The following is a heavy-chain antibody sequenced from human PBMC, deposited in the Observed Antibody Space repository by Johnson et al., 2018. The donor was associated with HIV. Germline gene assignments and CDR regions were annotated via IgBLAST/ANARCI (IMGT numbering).Heavy chain of an antibody. Sequence: VQLVESGGGVVQPGRSLRLSCAASGFTFSNAWMSWVRQAPGKGLEWVGRVKSKTDGGTTDYTAPVKGRFTISRDSSKNTVYLQMNNLRAEDTAVYNCARGVRGVIIDWGQGTMVAVSS. CDR2: VKSKTDGGTT. J-gene: IGHJ3*01. CDR3: ARGVRGVIID. CDR1: GFTFSNAW. V-gene: IGHV3-15*01. D-gene: IGHD3-10*01.